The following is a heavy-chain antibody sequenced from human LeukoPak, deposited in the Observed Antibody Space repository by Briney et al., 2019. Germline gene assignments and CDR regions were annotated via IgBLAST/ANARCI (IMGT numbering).Heavy chain of an antibody. D-gene: IGHD3-10*01. V-gene: IGHV4-59*08. CDR1: GGSINNYY. Sequence: QLQESGPGLVKPSETLSLTCSVSGGSINNYYWSWIRQPPGKGLESIAYIYYSGSTNYNPSLKSRVTISVDTSKNQFSLMLSSVTAADTAVYYCARHNARLRSWIGEVDFWGQGALVTVSS. J-gene: IGHJ4*02. CDR3: ARHNARLRSWIGEVDF. CDR2: IYYSGST.